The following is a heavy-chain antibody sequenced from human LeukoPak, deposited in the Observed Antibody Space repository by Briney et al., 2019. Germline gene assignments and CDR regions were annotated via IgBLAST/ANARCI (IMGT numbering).Heavy chain of an antibody. Sequence: GGSLRLSCAASGFTFSSYTMSWVRQAPGKGLEWVSAINKSGGSTYYAGSVKGRFTISRDNSKNTLYLQMNSLRAEDTAVYLCAKERQAGDYFTSDYWGQGTLVTVSS. D-gene: IGHD4-17*01. V-gene: IGHV3-23*01. CDR2: INKSGGST. J-gene: IGHJ4*02. CDR3: AKERQAGDYFTSDY. CDR1: GFTFSSYT.